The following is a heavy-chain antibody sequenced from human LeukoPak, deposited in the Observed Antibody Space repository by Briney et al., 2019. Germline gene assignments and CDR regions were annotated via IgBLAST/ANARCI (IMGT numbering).Heavy chain of an antibody. V-gene: IGHV4-59*12. Sequence: PSETLSLTCLVSGEPISSYYWSWIRQAPGKGPEYIGNVYYNGNTNYNPSLKSRVAISVDASKNQFSLNLSSVTAADTAVYYCVRDEYRDVWGKGTTVTVSS. CDR1: GEPISSYY. CDR3: VRDEYRDV. D-gene: IGHD2/OR15-2a*01. CDR2: VYYNGNT. J-gene: IGHJ6*04.